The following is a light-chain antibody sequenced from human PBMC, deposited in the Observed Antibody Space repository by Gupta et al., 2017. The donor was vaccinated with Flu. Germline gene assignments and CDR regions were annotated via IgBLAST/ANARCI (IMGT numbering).Light chain of an antibody. J-gene: IGKJ3*01. CDR2: GAS. Sequence: SSLSASVGDRVDITCRASQSISIYLNWYQQKPGKAPKLLIYGASSLRRGVPSRFSGSGSGTDFTLTINSLQPEDFATYYCQQSYSTSPFTFGPGTKVDI. CDR1: QSISIY. CDR3: QQSYSTSPFT. V-gene: IGKV1-39*01.